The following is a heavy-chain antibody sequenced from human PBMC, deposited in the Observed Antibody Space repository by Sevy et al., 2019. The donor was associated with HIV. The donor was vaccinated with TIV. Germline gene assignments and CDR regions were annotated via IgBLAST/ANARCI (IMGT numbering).Heavy chain of an antibody. J-gene: IGHJ6*02. CDR1: GFNFNKHF. CDR3: TREASAAGTSFGLDV. D-gene: IGHD6-13*01. Sequence: GGSLRLSCVGSGFNFNKHFMVWVRQAPGRGLQWVSSISSRSGYIFYSDSVRGRFTISTDNAKNSLFLEMNNLGVEDTAVYYCTREASAAGTSFGLDVWGQGTTVTVSS. V-gene: IGHV3-21*01. CDR2: ISSRSGYI.